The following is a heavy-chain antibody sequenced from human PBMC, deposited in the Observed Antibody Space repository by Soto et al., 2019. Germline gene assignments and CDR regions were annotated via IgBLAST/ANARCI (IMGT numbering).Heavy chain of an antibody. J-gene: IGHJ6*02. CDR3: ARRRNYGSGSARYYYYGMDV. Sequence: GASVKVSCKASGYTFTSYDINWVRQATGQGLEWMGWMNPNSGNTGYAQKFQGRVTMTRDTSTSTAYMELRSLRSDDTAAYYCARRRNYGSGSARYYYYGMDVWGQGTTVTVSS. CDR2: MNPNSGNT. V-gene: IGHV1-8*01. CDR1: GYTFTSYD. D-gene: IGHD3-10*01.